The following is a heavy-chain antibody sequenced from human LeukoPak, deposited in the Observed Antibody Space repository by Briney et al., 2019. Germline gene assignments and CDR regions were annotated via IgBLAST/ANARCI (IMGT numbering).Heavy chain of an antibody. J-gene: IGHJ4*02. D-gene: IGHD5-24*01. CDR1: GFTFSTYS. Sequence: GGSLRLSCAASGFTFSTYSMNWVRQAPGKGLEWVSFISGMSSTIYYADSVKGRFTISRDNAKNSVYLQMNSLRDEDTAVYYCARDSSDAYNPEPGYWGQGTLVTVSS. V-gene: IGHV3-48*02. CDR3: ARDSSDAYNPEPGY. CDR2: ISGMSSTI.